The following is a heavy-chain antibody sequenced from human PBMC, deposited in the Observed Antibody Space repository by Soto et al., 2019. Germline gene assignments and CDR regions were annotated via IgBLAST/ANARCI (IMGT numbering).Heavy chain of an antibody. J-gene: IGHJ5*02. Sequence: ASVKVSCKASGYIFSANYIHWVRQAPGQGLEWLGWINPHSGATNYAQKFLGRVTMSADTSASTADMDLARLKSDGTAVYYCVRAKAIGFSNWFDPWGRGNLVTVSS. CDR1: GYIFSANY. CDR3: VRAKAIGFSNWFDP. V-gene: IGHV1-2*02. D-gene: IGHD3-10*01. CDR2: INPHSGAT.